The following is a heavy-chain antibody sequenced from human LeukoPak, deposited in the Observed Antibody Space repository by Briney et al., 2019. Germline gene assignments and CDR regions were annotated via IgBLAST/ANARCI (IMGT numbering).Heavy chain of an antibody. Sequence: SETLSLTCAVYVGSFSGYYWSWIRQPPGKGLEWLGEINHSGSTNYNPSLKSRVTISVDTSKNQFSLKLSSVTAADTAVYYCARRLWQQLERGTYWYFDLWGRGTLVTVSS. CDR3: ARRLWQQLERGTYWYFDL. D-gene: IGHD6-13*01. CDR2: INHSGST. V-gene: IGHV4-34*01. CDR1: VGSFSGYY. J-gene: IGHJ2*01.